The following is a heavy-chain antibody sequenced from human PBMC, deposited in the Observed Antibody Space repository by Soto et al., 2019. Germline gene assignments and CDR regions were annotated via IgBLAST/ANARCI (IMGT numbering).Heavy chain of an antibody. V-gene: IGHV1-2*02. Sequence: GASVKVSCKASGYTFTGYYMHWVRQAPGQGLEWMGWINPNSGGTNYAQKFQGRVTMTRDTSISTAYMELSRLRSDDTAVYYCARVRGQGWANYLLHDYWGQGTLVTVSS. CDR3: ARVRGQGWANYLLHDY. CDR1: GYTFTGYY. J-gene: IGHJ4*02. CDR2: INPNSGGT. D-gene: IGHD1-26*01.